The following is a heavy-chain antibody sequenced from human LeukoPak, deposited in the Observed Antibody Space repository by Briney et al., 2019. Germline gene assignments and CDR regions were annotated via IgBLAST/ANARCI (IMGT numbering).Heavy chain of an antibody. CDR3: ARGYGSGSNWFDP. CDR1: GGSISNYY. CDR2: IYSSGST. J-gene: IGHJ5*02. V-gene: IGHV4-4*07. Sequence: SETLSLTCTVSGGSISNYYWSWIRQPAGKDLEWIGHIYSSGSTNYNPSLKSRVTMSVDTSKNQFSLKLNSVTAADTAVYYCARGYGSGSNWFDPWGQGTLVIVSS. D-gene: IGHD3-10*01.